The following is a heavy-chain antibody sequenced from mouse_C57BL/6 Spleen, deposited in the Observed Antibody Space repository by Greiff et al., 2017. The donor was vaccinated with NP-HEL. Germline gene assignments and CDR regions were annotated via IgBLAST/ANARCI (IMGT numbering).Heavy chain of an antibody. V-gene: IGHV3-6*01. D-gene: IGHD1-1*01. CDR1: GYSITSGYY. CDR2: ISYDGSN. J-gene: IGHJ2*01. CDR3: ARGDSSYFDY. Sequence: EVKLEESGPGLVKPSQSLSLTCSVTGYSITSGYYWNWIRQFPGNKLEWMGYISYDGSNNYNPSLKNRISITRDTSKNQFFLKLNSVTTEDTATYYCARGDSSYFDYWGQGTTLTVSS.